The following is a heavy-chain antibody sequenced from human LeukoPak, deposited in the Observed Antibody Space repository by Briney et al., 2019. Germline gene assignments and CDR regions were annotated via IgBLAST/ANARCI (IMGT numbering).Heavy chain of an antibody. Sequence: GRSLRLSGAASGFTFSRYEMNWVRQAPGKGLEWVAVIWYDGSNKYYADSVKGRFTISRDNSKNTLYLQMNSLRAEDTAVYYCASCYDSSGYWIDYWGQGTLVTVSS. D-gene: IGHD3-22*01. V-gene: IGHV3-33*08. CDR3: ASCYDSSGYWIDY. CDR1: GFTFSRYE. J-gene: IGHJ4*02. CDR2: IWYDGSNK.